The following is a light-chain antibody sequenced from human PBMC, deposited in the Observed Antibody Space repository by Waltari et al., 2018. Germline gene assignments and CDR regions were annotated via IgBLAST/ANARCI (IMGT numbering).Light chain of an antibody. J-gene: IGLJ3*02. CDR2: YVT. CDR3: CSYAGTSTFVV. Sequence: QSALTQPASVSGSPGQSITISCTGTSSDVGAYNYVSWYQQHPGKAPKLMIYYVTNRPSGVSNRFSGSKSGNTASLTISGLRADDEADYYCCSYAGTSTFVVFGGGTKLTVL. V-gene: IGLV2-23*02. CDR1: SSDVGAYNY.